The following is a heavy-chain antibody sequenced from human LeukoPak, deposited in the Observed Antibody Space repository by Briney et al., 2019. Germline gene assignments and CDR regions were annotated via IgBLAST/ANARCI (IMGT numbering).Heavy chain of an antibody. Sequence: SETLSLTCTVSGGSISSYYWSWIRQPPGKGLEWIGSIYHSGSTYYNPSLKSRVTISVDTSKNQFSLKLSSVTAADTAVYYCARGVDADCSGGSCYSHYYYMDVWGKGTTVTVSS. J-gene: IGHJ6*03. D-gene: IGHD2-15*01. CDR2: IYHSGST. CDR3: ARGVDADCSGGSCYSHYYYMDV. V-gene: IGHV4-38-2*02. CDR1: GGSISSYY.